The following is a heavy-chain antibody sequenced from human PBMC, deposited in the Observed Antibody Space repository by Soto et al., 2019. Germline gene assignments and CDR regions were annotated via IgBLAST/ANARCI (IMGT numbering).Heavy chain of an antibody. J-gene: IGHJ5*02. Sequence: PSETLSLTCTVSGGSISSYYWSWIRQPPGKGLEWIGYIYYSGSTNYNPSLKSRVTISVDTSKNQFSLKLSSVTAADTAVYYCARLLGVGANRYWFDPWGQGTLVTVSS. CDR1: GGSISSYY. CDR3: ARLLGVGANRYWFDP. CDR2: IYYSGST. D-gene: IGHD1-26*01. V-gene: IGHV4-59*01.